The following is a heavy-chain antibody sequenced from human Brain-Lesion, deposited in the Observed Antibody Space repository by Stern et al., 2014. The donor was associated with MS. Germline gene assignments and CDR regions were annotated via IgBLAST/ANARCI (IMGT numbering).Heavy chain of an antibody. V-gene: IGHV5-51*01. CDR2: IWPGDSDT. CDR1: GYRFTSNW. D-gene: IGHD6-6*01. Sequence: VHLVESGAEVKKPGESLKVSCKGSGYRFTSNWIAWGRPRPGQGQEWMGIIWPGDSDTRYSPSFQGQVTISADKSISTAYLQWSSLQASDTAMYYCARRGDSSSSGFDYWGQGTLVIVSS. CDR3: ARRGDSSSSGFDY. J-gene: IGHJ4*02.